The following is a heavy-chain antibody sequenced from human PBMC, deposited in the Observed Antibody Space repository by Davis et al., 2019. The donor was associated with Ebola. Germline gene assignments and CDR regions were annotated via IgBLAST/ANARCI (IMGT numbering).Heavy chain of an antibody. CDR2: IFYSGSS. D-gene: IGHD2-2*01. Sequence: SETLSITCAVFGGSISSGGYSWSWIRQPPGKGLEWIGYIFYSGSSYSNPSLQSRVTMSVDTSKNQFSLKLSSVTAADTAVYYCARASDIGVAYWGQGTLVTVSS. V-gene: IGHV4-30-4*07. CDR1: GGSISSGGYS. J-gene: IGHJ4*02. CDR3: ARASDIGVAY.